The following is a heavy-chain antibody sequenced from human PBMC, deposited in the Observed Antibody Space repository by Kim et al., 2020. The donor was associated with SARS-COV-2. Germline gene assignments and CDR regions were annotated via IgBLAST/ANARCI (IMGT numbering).Heavy chain of an antibody. CDR2: IKQDGSLK. CDR1: GFTFSNYW. CDR3: VSKSTG. V-gene: IGHV3-7*01. Sequence: LSLTCAASGFTFSNYWMTWVRQAPGKGLEWVANIKQDGSLKYYVNSVRGRFTVSRDNAKNSLYLQMNSLRVEDTGIYYCVSKSTGWGQGTLVTVPS. J-gene: IGHJ4*02.